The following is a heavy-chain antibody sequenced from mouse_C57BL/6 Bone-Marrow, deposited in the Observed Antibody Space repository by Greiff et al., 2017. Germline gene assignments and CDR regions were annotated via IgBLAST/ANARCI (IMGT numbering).Heavy chain of an antibody. J-gene: IGHJ3*01. V-gene: IGHV1-55*01. CDR1: GYTFTSYW. CDR2: IYPGSGST. Sequence: QVHVKQPGAELVKPGASVKMSCKASGYTFTSYWITWVKQRPGQGLEWIGDIYPGSGSTNYNEKFKSKATLTVDTSSSTAYMQLSSLTSEDSAVYYCARMAHDGYYEGFAYWGQGTLVTVSA. CDR3: ARMAHDGYYEGFAY. D-gene: IGHD2-3*01.